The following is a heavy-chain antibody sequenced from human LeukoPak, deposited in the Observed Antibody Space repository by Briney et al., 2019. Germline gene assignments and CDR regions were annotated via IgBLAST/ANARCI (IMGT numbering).Heavy chain of an antibody. V-gene: IGHV3-66*01. D-gene: IGHD3-22*01. CDR3: ARENTYYYDSSGYPFFT. CDR1: GFTVSSNY. CDR2: IYSGGST. Sequence: PGGSLRLSCAASGFTVSSNYMSWVRQAPGKGLEWVSVIYSGGSTYYADSVKGRFTISRDNAKNSLYLQMNSLRAEDTAVYYCARENTYYYDSSGYPFFTWGQGTLVTVSS. J-gene: IGHJ5*02.